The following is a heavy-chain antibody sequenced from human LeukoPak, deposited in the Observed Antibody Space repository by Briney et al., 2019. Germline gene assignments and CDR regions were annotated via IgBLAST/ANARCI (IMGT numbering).Heavy chain of an antibody. J-gene: IGHJ4*02. CDR2: ISSSGSTI. D-gene: IGHD5-18*01. Sequence: PGGSLRLSCAASGFTFSSYEMNWVRQAPGKGLEWVSYISSSGSTIYYADSVKGRFTISRDNAKNSLYLQMNSLRAEDTALYYCARHPGYSYGLGGIDYWGQGTLVTVSS. CDR1: GFTFSSYE. CDR3: ARHPGYSYGLGGIDY. V-gene: IGHV3-48*03.